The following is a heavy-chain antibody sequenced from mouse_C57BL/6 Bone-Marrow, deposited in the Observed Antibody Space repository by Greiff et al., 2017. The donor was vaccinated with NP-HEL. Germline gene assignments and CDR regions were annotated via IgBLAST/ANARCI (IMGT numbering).Heavy chain of an antibody. D-gene: IGHD1-1*01. V-gene: IGHV5-4*03. CDR1: GFTFSSYA. J-gene: IGHJ2*01. CDR2: ISAGGSYT. Sequence: EVKLVESGGGLVKPGGSLKLSCAASGFTFSSYAMSWVRQTPEKRLEWVATISAGGSYTYYPDNVKGRFTISRDNAYNNLYLQMSPLKSADTAMYYCARSTCITSVDYWGQGTTLTVSS. CDR3: ARSTCITSVDY.